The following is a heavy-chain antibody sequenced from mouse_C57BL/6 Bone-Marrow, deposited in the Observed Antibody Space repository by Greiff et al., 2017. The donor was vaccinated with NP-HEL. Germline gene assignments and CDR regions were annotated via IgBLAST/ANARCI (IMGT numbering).Heavy chain of an antibody. D-gene: IGHD3-2*02. Sequence: EVMLVESGGGLVKPGGSLKLSCAASGFTFSSYTMSWVRQTPEKRLEWVATISGGGGNTYYPDSVKGRFTISRDNAKNTLYLQMSSLRSEDTALYYCARGATAQAPFAYWGQGTLVTVSA. CDR2: ISGGGGNT. CDR3: ARGATAQAPFAY. V-gene: IGHV5-9*01. J-gene: IGHJ3*01. CDR1: GFTFSSYT.